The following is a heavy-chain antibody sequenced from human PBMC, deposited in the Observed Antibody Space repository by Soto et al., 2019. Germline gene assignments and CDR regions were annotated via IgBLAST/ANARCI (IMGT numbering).Heavy chain of an antibody. J-gene: IGHJ6*02. CDR3: AREVITGILYYYYGMDV. CDR2: IKQDGSEK. V-gene: IGHV3-7*01. CDR1: GFTVSSYW. Sequence: PGGSLTLSCAASGFTVSSYWMSWVRQAQGKGLEWVANIKQDGSEKYYVDSVKGRFTISRDNAKNSLYLQMNSLRAEDTAVYYCAREVITGILYYYYGMDVWGQGTTVTVSS. D-gene: IGHD3-10*01.